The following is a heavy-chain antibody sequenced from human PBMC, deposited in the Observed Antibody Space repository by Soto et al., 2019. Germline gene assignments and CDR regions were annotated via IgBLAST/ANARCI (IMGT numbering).Heavy chain of an antibody. CDR3: AKGYNWNRDYYYYGMDV. D-gene: IGHD1-1*01. J-gene: IGHJ6*02. V-gene: IGHV3-23*01. CDR2: ISGSGGST. CDR1: GFTFSSDS. Sequence: GGSLRLSWAASGFTFSSDSMSWVRQAPGKGLEWVSAISGSGGSTYYADSVKGRFTISRDNSKNTLYLQMNSLRAEDTAVYYCAKGYNWNRDYYYYGMDVWGQGTTVTV.